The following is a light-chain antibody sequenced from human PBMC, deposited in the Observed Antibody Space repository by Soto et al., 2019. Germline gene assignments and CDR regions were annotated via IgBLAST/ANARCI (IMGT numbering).Light chain of an antibody. J-gene: IGKJ3*01. V-gene: IGKV3-20*01. Sequence: EIVLTQSPGTLSLSPGERATLSCRASQSINNRYLAWYQQKPGQAPRLLLYAASSRATGIPDRFSGSGSGTYCTLTISRLEPEDFAVYYCQQFGSSPGFTFGPGTKVDIK. CDR1: QSINNRY. CDR3: QQFGSSPGFT. CDR2: AAS.